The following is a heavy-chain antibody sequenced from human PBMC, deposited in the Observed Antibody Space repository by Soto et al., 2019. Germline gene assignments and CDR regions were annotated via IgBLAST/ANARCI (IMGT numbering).Heavy chain of an antibody. J-gene: IGHJ2*01. D-gene: IGHD2-8*01. CDR1: GGSISGGVHS. V-gene: IGHV4-30-4*01. CDR3: AREIMPLTNDWYFDL. Sequence: QVQLQESGPGLVKPSETLSLTCTVSGGSISGGVHSWSWIRQPPGKGLEWIGHIFDSGSTYYNPSLKSRLTLSVDTSKNQFSLRLSSVTAAATAVYYCAREIMPLTNDWYFDLWGRGTLVTVSS. CDR2: IFDSGST.